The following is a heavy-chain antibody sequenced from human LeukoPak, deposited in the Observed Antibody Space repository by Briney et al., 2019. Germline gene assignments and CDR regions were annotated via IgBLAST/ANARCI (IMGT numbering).Heavy chain of an antibody. CDR3: ARRYRGNWNDGSYYYYYMDV. Sequence: ASVKVSCKASGYTFTGYYMHWVRQAPGQGLEWMGWINPNSGGTNYAQKFQGRVTMTRDTSISTAYMELSRLRSDDTAVYYCARRYRGNWNDGSYYYYYMDVWGKGTTVTVSS. CDR1: GYTFTGYY. J-gene: IGHJ6*03. D-gene: IGHD1-1*01. CDR2: INPNSGGT. V-gene: IGHV1-2*02.